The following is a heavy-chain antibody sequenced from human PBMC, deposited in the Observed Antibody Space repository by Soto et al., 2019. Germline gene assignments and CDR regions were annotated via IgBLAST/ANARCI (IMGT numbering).Heavy chain of an antibody. CDR3: AREETAWPLAYGLDV. CDR2: IGRRSDI. Sequence: GGSLRLSCEASGFSFSTYSMHWVRQSPGKGLEWVSSIGRRSDIYYADSVKGRFTISRDNAKNSVSLQMNSLRDEDTAVYYCAREETAWPLAYGLDVWGQGTTVTVSS. V-gene: IGHV3-21*01. CDR1: GFSFSTYS. D-gene: IGHD2-21*02. J-gene: IGHJ6*02.